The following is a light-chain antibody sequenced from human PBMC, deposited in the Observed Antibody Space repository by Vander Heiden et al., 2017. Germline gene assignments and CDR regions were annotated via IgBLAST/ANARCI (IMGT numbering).Light chain of an antibody. V-gene: IGLV3-1*01. CDR1: KLGDKY. J-gene: IGLJ2*01. CDR3: QAWDSSTHVV. CDR2: QDS. Sequence: SSVLTHPPSVSVSRGQTDSISCTGDKLGDKYGCWYQQKPGQYPVLVIYQDSKRPSGIPERFSGSNSGNTATLTISGTQAMDEADYYCQAWDSSTHVVFGGGTKLTVL.